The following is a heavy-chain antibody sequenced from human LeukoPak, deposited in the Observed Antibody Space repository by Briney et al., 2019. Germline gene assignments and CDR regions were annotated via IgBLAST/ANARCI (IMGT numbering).Heavy chain of an antibody. V-gene: IGHV3-7*01. J-gene: IGHJ4*02. Sequence: GGSLRLSCAASGFTFSNCRMSWVRQAPGKGLEWVANIKQDGSEKYYVDSVKGRFTISRDNAKNSLYLQMNSLRAEDTAVYYCARDRPSSGYPLIDYWGQGTLVTVSS. CDR2: IKQDGSEK. D-gene: IGHD5-12*01. CDR3: ARDRPSSGYPLIDY. CDR1: GFTFSNCR.